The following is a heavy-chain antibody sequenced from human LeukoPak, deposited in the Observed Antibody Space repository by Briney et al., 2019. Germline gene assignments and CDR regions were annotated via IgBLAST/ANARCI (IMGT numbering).Heavy chain of an antibody. Sequence: PSETLSLTCTVSRGSLSSSSYYWGWIRQPPGKWLEWIGTIYYSGSTYYNPSLKSRVTISVDTSKNQFFLKLSSVTAADTAVYYCARSSSWYELDYWGQGTLVTVSS. CDR3: ARSSSWYELDY. CDR2: IYYSGST. D-gene: IGHD6-13*01. J-gene: IGHJ4*02. CDR1: RGSLSSSSYY. V-gene: IGHV4-39*01.